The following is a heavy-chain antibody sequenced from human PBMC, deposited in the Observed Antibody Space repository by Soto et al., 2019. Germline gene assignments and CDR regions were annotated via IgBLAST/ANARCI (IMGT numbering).Heavy chain of an antibody. CDR3: ARERDIVVVPAAMGDAFDI. CDR2: IIPSRGIA. J-gene: IGHJ3*02. CDR1: GGTFGSYT. V-gene: IGHV1-69*08. D-gene: IGHD2-2*01. Sequence: QVQLVQSGAEVKKPGSSVKVSCKASGGTFGSYTISWVRQAPGPGLEWMGRIIPSRGIANYAQKFQGRVTITADKSTSTAYKELSRLRSEDTAVYYCARERDIVVVPAAMGDAFDIWGQGTMVTVSS.